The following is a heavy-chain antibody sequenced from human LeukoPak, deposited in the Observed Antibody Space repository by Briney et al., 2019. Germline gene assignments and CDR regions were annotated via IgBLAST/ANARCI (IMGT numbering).Heavy chain of an antibody. V-gene: IGHV4-39*01. CDR1: GVATTNGIYY. D-gene: IGHD6-19*01. CDR3: ARHAEYNSGWHFYLDH. Sequence: SGPTLVNPSETLSLTCTVSGVATTNGIYYWAWIRQSPGKGLEGIVSVHNVGSTYYNLSLRSRVTMSIDTSKNQFSLRLNSVTAADTAVYYCARHAEYNSGWHFYLDHWGQGILVTVSS. J-gene: IGHJ4*02. CDR2: VHNVGST.